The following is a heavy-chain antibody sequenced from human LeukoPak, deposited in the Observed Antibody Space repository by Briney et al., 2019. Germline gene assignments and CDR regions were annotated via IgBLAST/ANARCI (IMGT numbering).Heavy chain of an antibody. V-gene: IGHV1-46*03. Sequence: ASVKVSCKASGYTFTNFYIHWVRQAPGQGLEWMGIINPSGGSTSYTQKFQGRVTMTRDTSTSTVYMELSSLRSEDTAVYYCARERQQPCYFDYWGQGTLVTVSS. J-gene: IGHJ4*02. CDR3: ARERQQPCYFDY. CDR2: INPSGGST. CDR1: GYTFTNFY. D-gene: IGHD6-13*01.